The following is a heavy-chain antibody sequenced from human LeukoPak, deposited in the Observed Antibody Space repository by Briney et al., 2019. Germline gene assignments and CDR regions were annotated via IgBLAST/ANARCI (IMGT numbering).Heavy chain of an antibody. V-gene: IGHV4-4*02. D-gene: IGHD6-6*01. CDR2: IYHSGST. Sequence: PSETLSLTCAVSGGSISSSNWWSWVRQPPEKGLEWIGEIYHSGSTYSNPSLQSRVIISVGRSKNHFSLKLTSVTAADTAVYYCARTSAEYSNSWIDSWGQGTLVIVSS. CDR3: ARTSAEYSNSWIDS. CDR1: GGSISSSNW. J-gene: IGHJ5*01.